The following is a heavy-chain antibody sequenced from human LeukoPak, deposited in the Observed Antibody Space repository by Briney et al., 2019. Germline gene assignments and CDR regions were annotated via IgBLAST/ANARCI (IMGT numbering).Heavy chain of an antibody. Sequence: GRSLRLSCAASGFTFSSYAMHWARQAPGKGLEWIAFISYNGDTTYYADSVKGRFTISRDNSKSTVYLQMNSLKSDDTAVYYCARGEAAARHFDYWGQGTLVTVSS. CDR1: GFTFSSYA. J-gene: IGHJ4*02. V-gene: IGHV3-30-3*01. CDR2: ISYNGDTT. D-gene: IGHD6-13*01. CDR3: ARGEAAARHFDY.